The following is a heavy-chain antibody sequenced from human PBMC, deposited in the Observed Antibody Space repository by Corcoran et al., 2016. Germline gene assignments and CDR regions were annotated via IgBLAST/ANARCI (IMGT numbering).Heavy chain of an antibody. CDR2: LSYDGSNK. J-gene: IGHJ4*02. D-gene: IGHD4-17*01. Sequence: QVQLVESGGGVVQPGRSLRLSCAASGFTFSSYGMHWVRQAPGKGLEWVAVLSYDGSNKYYADSVKGRFTISRDNSKNTLYLQMNSLRAEDTAVYGCAKGGGGDYPFDYWGQGTLVTVSS. V-gene: IGHV3-30*18. CDR1: GFTFSSYG. CDR3: AKGGGGDYPFDY.